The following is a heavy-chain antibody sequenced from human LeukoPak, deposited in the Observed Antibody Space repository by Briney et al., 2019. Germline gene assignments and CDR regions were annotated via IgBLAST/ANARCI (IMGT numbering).Heavy chain of an antibody. CDR3: ARDPGYCGGDCHAFDI. CDR1: GGSISGYY. Sequence: KPSETLSLTCTVSGGSISGYYWTWIRQPPGKGVEWIGSIYYSGSTNYNPSLKSRVTISVGASKRHFSLKLGSVTAADTAVYYCARDPGYCGGDCHAFDIWGQGTMVTVSS. CDR2: IYYSGST. J-gene: IGHJ3*02. V-gene: IGHV4-59*01. D-gene: IGHD2-21*02.